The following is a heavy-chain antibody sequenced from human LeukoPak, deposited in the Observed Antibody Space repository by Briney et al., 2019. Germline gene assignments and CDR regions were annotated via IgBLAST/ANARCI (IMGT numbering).Heavy chain of an antibody. Sequence: GGSLRLSCSASGFTFSSSGMHWVRQAPGKGLEWVAFIRYDGSNKDYGDSVKGRFTISRDNSKNTLYLQMNGLRAEDTAVYYCVKVGLVGARPNNFDCWGQGTLVTVSS. V-gene: IGHV3-30*02. CDR3: VKVGLVGARPNNFDC. D-gene: IGHD1-26*01. J-gene: IGHJ4*02. CDR2: IRYDGSNK. CDR1: GFTFSSSG.